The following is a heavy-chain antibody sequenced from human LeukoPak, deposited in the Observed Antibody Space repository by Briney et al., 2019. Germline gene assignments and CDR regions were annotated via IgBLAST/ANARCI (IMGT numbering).Heavy chain of an antibody. J-gene: IGHJ4*02. Sequence: SETLSLTCSVSGYSISSGYYWGWIRQPPGKGLEWIGSMYYSGSTYYKPSLKSRVTISVDTSKNQFSLKVSSVTAADTAVYYCPRGEAAAALFDHWGQGTLVTVSS. CDR3: PRGEAAAALFDH. D-gene: IGHD6-13*01. V-gene: IGHV4-38-2*02. CDR2: MYYSGST. CDR1: GYSISSGYY.